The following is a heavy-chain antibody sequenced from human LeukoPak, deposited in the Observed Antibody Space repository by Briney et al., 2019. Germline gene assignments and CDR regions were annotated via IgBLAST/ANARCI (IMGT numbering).Heavy chain of an antibody. J-gene: IGHJ4*02. CDR1: GGSISSYN. CDR3: ARDLYGSSWYAFDY. V-gene: IGHV4-4*07. D-gene: IGHD6-13*01. Sequence: PSETLSLTCTVSGGSISSYNWSWIREPAGKGLEWIGSIYTSGSTNYNPSLKSRVTMSVDTSNNQYSLNLSSVTAADTAVDYCARDLYGSSWYAFDYWGLGTLVTVSS. CDR2: IYTSGST.